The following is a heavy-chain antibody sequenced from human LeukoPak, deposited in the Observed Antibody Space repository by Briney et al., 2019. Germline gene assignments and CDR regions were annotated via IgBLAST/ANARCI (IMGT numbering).Heavy chain of an antibody. CDR1: GGSISSSSYY. V-gene: IGHV4-39*01. CDR2: IYYSGST. D-gene: IGHD3-10*01. J-gene: IGHJ5*02. Sequence: PSETLSLTCTVSGGSISSSSYYWGWIRQPPGKGLEWIGSIYYSGSTYYNPSLKSRVTISVDTSKNQFSLKLSSVTAADTAVYYCARTYPYYYGSGSPWGQGTLVTVSS. CDR3: ARTYPYYYGSGSP.